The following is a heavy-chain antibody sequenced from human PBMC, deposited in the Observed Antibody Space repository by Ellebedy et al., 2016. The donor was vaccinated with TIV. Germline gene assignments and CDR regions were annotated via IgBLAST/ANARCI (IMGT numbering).Heavy chain of an antibody. CDR3: ARDEGMVRGVMVFY. CDR2: IYYSGST. Sequence: MPSETLSLTCTVSGGSVSSGSYYWSWIRQPPGKGLEWIGYIYYSGSTNYNPSLKSRVTISVDTSKNQFSLKLSSVTAADTAVYYCARDEGMVRGVMVFYWGQGTLVTVSS. V-gene: IGHV4-61*01. CDR1: GGSVSSGSYY. J-gene: IGHJ4*02. D-gene: IGHD3-10*01.